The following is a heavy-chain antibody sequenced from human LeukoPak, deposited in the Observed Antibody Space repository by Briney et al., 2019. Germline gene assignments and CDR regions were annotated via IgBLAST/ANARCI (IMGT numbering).Heavy chain of an antibody. CDR1: GFTFSSYG. J-gene: IGHJ4*02. CDR3: ARDRDYYDSSGYWLIDY. V-gene: IGHV3-30*03. Sequence: GGSLRLSCAASGFTFSSYGMHWVRQAPGKGLEWVAVISYDGSNKYYADSVKGRFTISRDNSKNTLYLQMNSQRAEDTAVYYCARDRDYYDSSGYWLIDYWGQGTLVTVSS. CDR2: ISYDGSNK. D-gene: IGHD3-22*01.